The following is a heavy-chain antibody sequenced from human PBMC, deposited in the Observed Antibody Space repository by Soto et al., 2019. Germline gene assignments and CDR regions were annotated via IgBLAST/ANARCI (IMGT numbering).Heavy chain of an antibody. CDR1: GFTFSTYG. J-gene: IGHJ4*02. D-gene: IGHD2-8*01. CDR2: IWYDGSVK. V-gene: IGHV3-33*01. CDR3: ARGFNAYYFGY. Sequence: GESLKISCAASGFTFSTYGMHWVRQAPGKGLEWVALIWYDGSVKYYAESVRGRFTISRDNSKSTLYLQMNSLSAEDTAVYFCARGFNAYYFGYWGQGSLVTVSS.